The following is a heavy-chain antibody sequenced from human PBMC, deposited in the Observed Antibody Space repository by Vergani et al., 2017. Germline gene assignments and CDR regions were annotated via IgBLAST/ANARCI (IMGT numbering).Heavy chain of an antibody. V-gene: IGHV1-8*03. CDR2: INPKRGDT. J-gene: IGHJ4*02. Sequence: QVQLVQSGTEVKKPGASVKVSCKTSGYAFTKYDINWVRQAPGQGLEWMGWINPKRGDTGYAQRWQGRISITRNIAMNTVYMELKSLRSDDTAVYYCAREPPLTGFFDYWGQGTLVTVSS. CDR3: AREPPLTGFFDY. D-gene: IGHD3-9*01. CDR1: GYAFTKYD.